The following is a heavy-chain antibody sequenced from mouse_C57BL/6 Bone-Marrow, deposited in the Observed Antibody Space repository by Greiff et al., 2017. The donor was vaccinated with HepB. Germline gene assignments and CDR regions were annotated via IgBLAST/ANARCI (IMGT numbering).Heavy chain of an antibody. Sequence: VQLQQSGAELVKPGASVKISCKASGYAFSSYWMNWVKQRPGQGLEWIGQIYPGDGDTNYNGKFKGKATLTADKSSSTAYMQLSSLTSEDSAVYFCARWGSSTYWYFDVWGTGTTVTVSS. CDR3: ARWGSSTYWYFDV. J-gene: IGHJ1*03. D-gene: IGHD1-1*01. CDR1: GYAFSSYW. V-gene: IGHV1-80*01. CDR2: IYPGDGDT.